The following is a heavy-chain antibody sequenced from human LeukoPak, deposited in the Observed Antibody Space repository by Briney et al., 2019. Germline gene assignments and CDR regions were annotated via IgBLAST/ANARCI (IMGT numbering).Heavy chain of an antibody. Sequence: GGSLRLSCAASGFTFSSYAMHWVRQAPGKGLEWVSSISSSSSYIYYADSVKGRFTISRDNAKNSLYLQMNSLRAEDTAMYYCARAKQRSTSCYAPGYWGQGTLVTVSS. J-gene: IGHJ4*02. CDR1: GFTFSSYA. V-gene: IGHV3-21*01. CDR3: ARAKQRSTSCYAPGY. D-gene: IGHD2-2*01. CDR2: ISSSSSYI.